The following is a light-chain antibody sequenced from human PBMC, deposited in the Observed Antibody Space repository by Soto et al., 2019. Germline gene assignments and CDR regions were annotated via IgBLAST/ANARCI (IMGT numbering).Light chain of an antibody. V-gene: IGKV3-20*01. CDR2: GAS. Sequence: EIVLTQSPGTLSLSPGERATLSCRASHSVSSSYLAWYQQKPGQAPRLLIYGASSRATGIPDRFSGSGSVTDFTLTISRLEPEDFAVYYCQQYGSSPTFGPGTKVDIK. CDR1: HSVSSSY. CDR3: QQYGSSPT. J-gene: IGKJ3*01.